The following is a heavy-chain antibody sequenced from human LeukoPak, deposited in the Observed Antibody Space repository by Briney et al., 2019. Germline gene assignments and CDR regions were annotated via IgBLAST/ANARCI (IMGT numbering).Heavy chain of an antibody. D-gene: IGHD3-10*01. J-gene: IGHJ5*02. CDR1: GFTFSSYA. V-gene: IGHV3-48*01. CDR2: ISSSSSSI. Sequence: HPGGSLRLSCAASGFTFSSYAMSWVRQAPGKGLEWVSYISSSSSSIYYADSVKGRFTIFRDNAKNSLYLQMNSLRAEDTAVYYCARVAGPSTLWFGELSGFDPWGQGTLVTVSS. CDR3: ARVAGPSTLWFGELSGFDP.